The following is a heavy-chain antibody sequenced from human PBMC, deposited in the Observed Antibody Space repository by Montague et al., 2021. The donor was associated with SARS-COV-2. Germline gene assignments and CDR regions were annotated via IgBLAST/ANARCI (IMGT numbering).Heavy chain of an antibody. J-gene: IGHJ4*02. D-gene: IGHD2-2*01. Sequence: SETLSLTCTVAGGSINAYYWTWIRQPPGKGLDWIGFLYYSGVTNYNPSLKSRVTMSLDTSKNQFSLRLSSVTAADTAVYYCARGGTRDIVLVPSALDYWDRGIPVTVSS. CDR1: GGSINAYY. V-gene: IGHV4-59*08. CDR3: ARGGTRDIVLVPSALDY. CDR2: LYYSGVT.